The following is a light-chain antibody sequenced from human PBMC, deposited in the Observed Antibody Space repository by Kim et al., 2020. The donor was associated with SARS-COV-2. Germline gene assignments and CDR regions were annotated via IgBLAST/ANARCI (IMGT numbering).Light chain of an antibody. CDR1: RGSIARND. CDR3: QSYDNSSVV. J-gene: IGLJ2*01. CDR2: EDN. Sequence: GKTLTMSCTRSRGSIARNDVQWFQPRPPSGTTTVIFEDNKRPSGVPDRFSGYIDSSSNSASLTISGLKTEDEADYYCQSYDNSSVVFGGGTQLTVL. V-gene: IGLV6-57*03.